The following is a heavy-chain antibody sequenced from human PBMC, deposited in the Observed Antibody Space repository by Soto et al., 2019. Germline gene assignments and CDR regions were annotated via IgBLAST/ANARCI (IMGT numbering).Heavy chain of an antibody. CDR1: GYIFVNYG. Sequence: QVQLVQSGDEVKKPGASVKVSCKASGYIFVNYGIAWVRQAPGQGLEWMGWISPYTGNTHSATKVQGRLTMTTETATSTAYMELGSLTSDDTAVYYCVMVDNYVTPTPQDVWGQGTTVTVSS. D-gene: IGHD3-16*01. V-gene: IGHV1-18*01. CDR2: ISPYTGNT. J-gene: IGHJ6*02. CDR3: VMVDNYVTPTPQDV.